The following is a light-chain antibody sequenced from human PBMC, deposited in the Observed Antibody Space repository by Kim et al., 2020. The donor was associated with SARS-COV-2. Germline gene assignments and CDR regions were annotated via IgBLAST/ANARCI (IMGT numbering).Light chain of an antibody. V-gene: IGLV1-44*01. CDR1: SSNIGSNT. Sequence: QSVLTQPPSASGTPGQRVTISCSGSSSNIGSNTVNWYQQLPGTAPKLLIYSNNQRPSGVPDRFSGSKSGTSASLAISGLQSEDEADYYCAAWEDSLNGSDVFGTGTKVTVL. CDR3: AAWEDSLNGSDV. CDR2: SNN. J-gene: IGLJ1*01.